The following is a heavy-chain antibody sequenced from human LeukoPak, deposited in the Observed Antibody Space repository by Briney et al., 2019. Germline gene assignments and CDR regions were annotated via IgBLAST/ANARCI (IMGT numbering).Heavy chain of an antibody. CDR3: ATGTIYCSSCSDDY. Sequence: ASVKVSCKVSGYSLTELSMHWVRQAPGKGLEWMGGFDPDDGETPLFAQKFQGRVSLTEDTSTGTAYMELSSLSSEDTAVYYCATGTIYCSSCSDDYWGQGTLVTVSS. J-gene: IGHJ4*02. CDR1: GYSLTELS. D-gene: IGHD2-2*01. CDR2: FDPDDGET. V-gene: IGHV1-24*01.